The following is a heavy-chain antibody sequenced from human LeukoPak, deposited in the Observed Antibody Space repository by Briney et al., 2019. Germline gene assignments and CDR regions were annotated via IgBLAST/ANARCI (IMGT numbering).Heavy chain of an antibody. Sequence: GGSLRLSCGASGFTFSIYWMHWVRQAPGKGLVWVSRINSDGSSTNYADSVKGRFTISRDNAKNTPYLQMNSLGAEDTAVYYCARDLGMTSMDIWGQGTMVTVSS. J-gene: IGHJ3*02. V-gene: IGHV3-74*01. CDR2: INSDGSST. CDR1: GFTFSIYW. CDR3: ARDLGMTSMDI. D-gene: IGHD2-21*02.